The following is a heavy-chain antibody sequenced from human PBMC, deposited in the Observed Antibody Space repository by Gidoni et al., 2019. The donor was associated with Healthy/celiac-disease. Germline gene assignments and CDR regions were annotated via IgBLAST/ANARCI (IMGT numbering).Heavy chain of an antibody. CDR3: ARGPWSIASRKGLHDFDY. J-gene: IGHJ4*02. V-gene: IGHV1-2*02. CDR2: INPNSGGT. D-gene: IGHD6-6*01. CDR1: GYTFTGYY. Sequence: QVQLVQSGAEVKKPGASVKVSCKASGYTFTGYYMHWVRQAPGQGLEWMGWINPNSGGTNYAQKFQGRVTMTRDTSISTAYMELSRLRSDDTAVYYCARGPWSIASRKGLHDFDYWGQGTLVTVSS.